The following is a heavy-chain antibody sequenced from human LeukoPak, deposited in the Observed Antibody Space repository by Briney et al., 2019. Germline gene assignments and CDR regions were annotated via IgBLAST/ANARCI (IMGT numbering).Heavy chain of an antibody. Sequence: ASVKVSCKASGYTFTGHYMHWVRQGPGQGLEWMGWINPNSGGTNYAQKFQGRVTMTRDTSISTAYMELSRLRSDDTAVYYCARAPGSYYGYYFDYWGQGTLVTVSS. CDR1: GYTFTGHY. CDR2: INPNSGGT. D-gene: IGHD1-26*01. J-gene: IGHJ4*02. CDR3: ARAPGSYYGYYFDY. V-gene: IGHV1-2*02.